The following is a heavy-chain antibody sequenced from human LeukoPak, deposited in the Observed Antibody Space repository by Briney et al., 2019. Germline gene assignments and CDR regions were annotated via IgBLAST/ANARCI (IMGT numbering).Heavy chain of an antibody. CDR1: GFTFSSYA. J-gene: IGHJ4*02. CDR3: ARAGGRIVVAGNGFGY. V-gene: IGHV3-30-3*01. Sequence: GRSLRLSCAASGFTFSSYAMHWVRQAPGKGLEWVAVISYDGSNKYYADSVKGRFTISRDNSKNTLYLQMNSLRAEDTAVYYCARAGGRIVVAGNGFGYWGQGTLVTVSS. D-gene: IGHD6-19*01. CDR2: ISYDGSNK.